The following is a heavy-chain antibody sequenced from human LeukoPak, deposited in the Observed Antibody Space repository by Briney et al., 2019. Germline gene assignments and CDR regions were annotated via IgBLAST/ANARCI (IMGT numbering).Heavy chain of an antibody. V-gene: IGHV3-23*01. CDR1: GFTYSSYG. J-gene: IGHJ3*02. Sequence: GGSLRLSCAASGFTYSSYGMTWVRQAPGKGLEWVSGISGSGSRTDYADSVKGRFTISRDNAKNTLYLQMNSLRAEDTAAYYCAKGSREWELLDAFDIWGQGTMVTVYS. CDR2: ISGSGSRT. CDR3: AKGSREWELLDAFDI. D-gene: IGHD1-26*01.